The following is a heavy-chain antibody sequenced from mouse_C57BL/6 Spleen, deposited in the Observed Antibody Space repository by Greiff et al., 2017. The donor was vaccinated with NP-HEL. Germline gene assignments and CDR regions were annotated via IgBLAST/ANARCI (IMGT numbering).Heavy chain of an antibody. CDR1: GFTFSDYG. Sequence: EVNVVESGGGLVQPGGSLKLSCAASGFTFSDYGMAWVRQAPRKGPEWVAFISNLAYSIYYADTVTGRFTISRENAKNTLYPEMSSLRSEDTAMYYCARHGDDGYYVAYWGQGTLVTVSA. CDR3: ARHGDDGYYVAY. J-gene: IGHJ3*01. CDR2: ISNLAYSI. D-gene: IGHD2-3*01. V-gene: IGHV5-15*01.